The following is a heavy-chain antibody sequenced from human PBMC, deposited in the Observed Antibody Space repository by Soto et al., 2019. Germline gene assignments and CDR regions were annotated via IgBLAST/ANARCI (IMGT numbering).Heavy chain of an antibody. J-gene: IGHJ6*02. V-gene: IGHV1-69*12. CDR2: ITPMFGTA. D-gene: IGHD3-22*01. CDR3: ARARVALISPGYYYYGMDA. Sequence: QVQLVQSGAEVKKPGSSVKVSCKASGGTFSSYAISWVRQAPGQGLEWMGGITPMFGTANYAQKFQGRVTITADEYTRTAYMELSSLRSEDTAVYYCARARVALISPGYYYYGMDAWGQGTTVTASS. CDR1: GGTFSSYA.